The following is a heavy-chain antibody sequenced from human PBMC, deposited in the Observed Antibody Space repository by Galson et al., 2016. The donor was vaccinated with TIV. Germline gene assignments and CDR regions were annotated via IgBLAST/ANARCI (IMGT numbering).Heavy chain of an antibody. J-gene: IGHJ3*02. CDR3: ARSRYFDSTDYYYGEDAFDI. Sequence: SVKVSCKASGGPFTSYSIIWVRQAPGHGLEWMGRITPILDVATYAQKFQDRVTITADKSTSTAYMDLSNLRSAGTAVYYCARSRYFDSTDYYYGEDAFDIWGQGTLVTVSS. D-gene: IGHD3-22*01. CDR2: ITPILDVA. V-gene: IGHV1-69*02. CDR1: GGPFTSYS.